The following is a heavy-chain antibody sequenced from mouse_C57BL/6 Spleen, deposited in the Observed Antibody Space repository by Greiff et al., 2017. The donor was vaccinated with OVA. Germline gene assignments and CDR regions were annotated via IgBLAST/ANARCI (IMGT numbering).Heavy chain of an antibody. CDR2: INYDGSST. J-gene: IGHJ1*03. CDR3: ARESLLLRSLDV. Sequence: EVKLMESEGGLVQPGSSMKLSCTASGFTFSDYYMAWVRQVPEKGLEWVANINYDGSSTYYLDSLKSRFIISRDNAKNILYLQMSSLKSEDTATYYCARESLLLRSLDVWGTGTTVTVSS. V-gene: IGHV5-16*01. CDR1: GFTFSDYY. D-gene: IGHD1-1*01.